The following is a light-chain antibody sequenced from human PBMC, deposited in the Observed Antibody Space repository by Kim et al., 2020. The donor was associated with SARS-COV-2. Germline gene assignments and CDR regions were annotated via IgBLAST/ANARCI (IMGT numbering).Light chain of an antibody. Sequence: SAGERATRSCRASQSVSSSYVALYQQKPGQAPRLLIYGASSRATGIPDRFSGSGSGTDFTLTISRLEPEEFAVYYCQQYGSSPQTFGQGTKVEIK. J-gene: IGKJ1*01. CDR2: GAS. V-gene: IGKV3-20*01. CDR1: QSVSSSY. CDR3: QQYGSSPQT.